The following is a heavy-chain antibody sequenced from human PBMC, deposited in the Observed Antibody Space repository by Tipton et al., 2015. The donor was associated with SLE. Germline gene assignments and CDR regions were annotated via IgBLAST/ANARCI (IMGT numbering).Heavy chain of an antibody. CDR3: ARDALLHYDSSGSGAFDI. V-gene: IGHV4-38-2*02. J-gene: IGHJ3*02. CDR1: GYSITSGYY. Sequence: TLSLTCTVSGYSITSGYYWSWIRQPPGKGLEWIGYIYYSGSTNYNPSLKSRVTISVDTSKNQFSLKLSSVTAADTAVYYCARDALLHYDSSGSGAFDIWGQGTMVTVSS. D-gene: IGHD3-22*01. CDR2: IYYSGST.